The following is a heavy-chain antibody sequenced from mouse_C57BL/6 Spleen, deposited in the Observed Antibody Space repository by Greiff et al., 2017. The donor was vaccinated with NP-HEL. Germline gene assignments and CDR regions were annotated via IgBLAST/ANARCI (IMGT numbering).Heavy chain of an antibody. Sequence: VQLQQSGGGLVKPGGSLKLSCAASGFTFSDYGMHWVRQAPEKGLEWVAYISSGSSTIYYADTVKGRFTISRDNAKNTLFLQMTSLRSEDTAMYYCARRGLRRPFYYAMDYWGQGTSVTVSS. CDR1: GFTFSDYG. CDR3: ARRGLRRPFYYAMDY. V-gene: IGHV5-17*01. D-gene: IGHD2-4*01. J-gene: IGHJ4*01. CDR2: ISSGSSTI.